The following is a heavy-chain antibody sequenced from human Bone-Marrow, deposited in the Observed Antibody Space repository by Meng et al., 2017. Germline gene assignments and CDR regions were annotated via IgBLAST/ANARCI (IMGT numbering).Heavy chain of an antibody. CDR3: ARGEDSSQFYYYYYYGMDV. CDR2: MNPNSGNT. D-gene: IGHD6-6*01. CDR1: GYTFTSYD. V-gene: IGHV1-8*03. Sequence: ASVKVSCKASGYTFTSYDINWVRQATGQGLEWMGWMNPNSGNTGYAQKFQGRVTITRNTSISTAYMELSSLRSEDTAVYYCARGEDSSQFYYYYYYGMDVWSKGTTVTVSS. J-gene: IGHJ6*04.